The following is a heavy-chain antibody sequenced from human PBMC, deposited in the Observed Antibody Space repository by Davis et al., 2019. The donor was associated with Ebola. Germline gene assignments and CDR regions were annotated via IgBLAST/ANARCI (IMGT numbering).Heavy chain of an antibody. CDR1: GFTFNSYG. D-gene: IGHD6-19*01. CDR3: ARITSSIAVAGTDDY. J-gene: IGHJ4*02. Sequence: PGGSLRLSCAASGFTFNSYGMHWVRQAPGKGLEWVAVIWYDGSNKYYADSVKGRFTISRDNSKNTLYLQMNSLRAEDTAVYYCARITSSIAVAGTDDYWGQGTLVTVSS. CDR2: IWYDGSNK. V-gene: IGHV3-33*01.